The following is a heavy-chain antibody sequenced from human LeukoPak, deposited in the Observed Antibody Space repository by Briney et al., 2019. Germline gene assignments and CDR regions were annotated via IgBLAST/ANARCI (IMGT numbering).Heavy chain of an antibody. D-gene: IGHD6-19*01. CDR2: IYPGDSDT. Sequence: GGSLQISCKGSGYRFTSYWIGWVRRLPGKGLEGMGIIYPGDSDTRYSPSFQAQVTISADKSISTAYLQWSSLKASDTAMYYCARVYSSGWLRFDAFDIWGQGTMVTVSS. V-gene: IGHV5-51*01. CDR1: GYRFTSYW. CDR3: ARVYSSGWLRFDAFDI. J-gene: IGHJ3*02.